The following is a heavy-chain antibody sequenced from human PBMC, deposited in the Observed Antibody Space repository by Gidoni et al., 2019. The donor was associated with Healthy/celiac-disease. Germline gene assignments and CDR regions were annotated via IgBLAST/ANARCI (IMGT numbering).Heavy chain of an antibody. CDR2: IIPIFGTA. V-gene: IGHV1-69*01. Sequence: QVQLVQSGAVVQQTGSSVKVSCKASGGTFSSYAISWVRQAPGQGLEWMGGIIPIFGTANYAQKYQGRVTITADESTSTAYMELSSLRSEDTAVYYCAKPQHPGSRESPFDYWGQGTLVTVSS. J-gene: IGHJ4*02. CDR1: GGTFSSYA. CDR3: AKPQHPGSRESPFDY.